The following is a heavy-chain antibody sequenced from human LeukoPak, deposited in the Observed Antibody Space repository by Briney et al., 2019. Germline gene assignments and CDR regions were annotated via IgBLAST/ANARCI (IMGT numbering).Heavy chain of an antibody. J-gene: IGHJ6*03. CDR3: AKQPYNYYYLDV. CDR1: GFTFSDAW. Sequence: PGGSLRLSCEGSGFTFSDAWMNWVRQAPGKGLEWVSTIVGDSSKTYYADSVKGRFTISRDNSRYMLFLHMNSLRAEDTAIYYCAKQPYNYYYLDVWGKGTTVTVSS. CDR2: IVGDSSKT. D-gene: IGHD1-14*01. V-gene: IGHV3-23*01.